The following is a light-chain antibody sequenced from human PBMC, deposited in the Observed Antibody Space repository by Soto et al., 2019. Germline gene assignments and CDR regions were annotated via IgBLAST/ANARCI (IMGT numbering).Light chain of an antibody. V-gene: IGKV3D-15*01. CDR1: QSVSSN. Sequence: EIVMTQSPATLSVSLGERATLSCRASQSVSSNLAWYQQKPGQAPRLLIYGASTRATGIPARFSGSGSGIEFTLTISSLQSEDFAVYYCQQYNNWPPGTFGQGTKLEI. J-gene: IGKJ2*02. CDR2: GAS. CDR3: QQYNNWPPGT.